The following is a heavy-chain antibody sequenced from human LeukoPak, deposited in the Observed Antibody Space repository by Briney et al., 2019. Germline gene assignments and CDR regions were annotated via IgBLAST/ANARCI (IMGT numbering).Heavy chain of an antibody. CDR2: ISAYNGNT. V-gene: IGHV1-18*01. Sequence: ASENVPRRACVYTHTSYGISCVRQHPGHARVCVGWISAYNGNTNYAQKLQGRVTMTTDTSTSTAYMDLSSLRSDDTAVYYCARVPGGYRYEIDLWGRGTLVTVSS. CDR3: ARVPGGYRYEIDL. CDR1: VYTHTSYG. D-gene: IGHD5-18*01. J-gene: IGHJ2*01.